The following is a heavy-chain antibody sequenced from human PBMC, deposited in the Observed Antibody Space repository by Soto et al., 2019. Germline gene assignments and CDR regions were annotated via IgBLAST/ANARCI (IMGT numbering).Heavy chain of an antibody. D-gene: IGHD2-15*01. CDR2: ISPGIDLR. Sequence: QVQLVQSGAEVKKPGSSVKVSCKASGGTFSTYTLYWVRQAPGQGLEWMGGISPGIDLRDYAQKLQGRVTITADEYTSTVYMQLSTLISEDTALYYCAGGMCFGGSCYLDVWGQGTLVTVSS. V-gene: IGHV1-69*12. CDR3: AGGMCFGGSCYLDV. CDR1: GGTFSTYT. J-gene: IGHJ4*02.